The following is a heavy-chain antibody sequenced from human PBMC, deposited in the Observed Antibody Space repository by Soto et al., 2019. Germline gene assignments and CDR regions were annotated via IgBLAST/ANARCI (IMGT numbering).Heavy chain of an antibody. CDR3: ITLTAAARGY. J-gene: IGHJ4*02. CDR2: IKSKIDGGTT. V-gene: IGHV3-15*01. D-gene: IGHD6-13*01. Sequence: EVQLVESGGGLVKHGGSLRLSCAVSGFTFSDAWMSWVRQAPGKGLEWVGCIKSKIDGGTTEYAAPVQDRFTISRDDSKNTQYLQMNSLKTEDTAVYYCITLTAAARGYWGQGTLVTVSS. CDR1: GFTFSDAW.